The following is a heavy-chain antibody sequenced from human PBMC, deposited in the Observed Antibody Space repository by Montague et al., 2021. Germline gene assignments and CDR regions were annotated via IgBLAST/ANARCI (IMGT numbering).Heavy chain of an antibody. D-gene: IGHD3-22*01. CDR2: SGST. Sequence: SGSTYYNPSLKSRVTISVDTSKNQFSLKLSSVTAADTAVYYCASSYFYDSSGYYSHDAFDIGGQGKMCTVS. V-gene: IGHV4-39*01. CDR3: ASSYFYDSSGYYSHDAFDI. J-gene: IGHJ3*02.